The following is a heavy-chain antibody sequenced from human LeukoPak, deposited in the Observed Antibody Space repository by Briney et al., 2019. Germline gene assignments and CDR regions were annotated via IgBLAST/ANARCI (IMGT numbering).Heavy chain of an antibody. CDR1: GGSISGTNW. CDR3: SRESGPFRPFGY. Sequence: SGTLSLTCGVSGGSISGTNWWSWVRQPPGQGLEWIGEISLAGQTNYNPSLNGRVTMSLDKSSNHLSLHLTSVTAADTATYFCSRESGPFRPFGYWGQGTLVIVSS. D-gene: IGHD1-26*01. J-gene: IGHJ4*02. V-gene: IGHV4-4*02. CDR2: ISLAGQT.